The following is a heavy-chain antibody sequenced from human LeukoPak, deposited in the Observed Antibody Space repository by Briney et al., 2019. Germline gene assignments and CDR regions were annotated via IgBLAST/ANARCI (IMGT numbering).Heavy chain of an antibody. V-gene: IGHV4-4*07. Sequence: SETLSLTCTVSGGSISSYYWSWIRQPAGKGLEWIGRIYTSGSTNYNPSLKSRVTMSVDTSKNQFSLKLSSVTAADTAVYYCARGLRYSYGLGGYYYYMDVWGKGTTVTVSS. CDR1: GGSISSYY. D-gene: IGHD5-18*01. CDR3: ARGLRYSYGLGGYYYYMDV. CDR2: IYTSGST. J-gene: IGHJ6*03.